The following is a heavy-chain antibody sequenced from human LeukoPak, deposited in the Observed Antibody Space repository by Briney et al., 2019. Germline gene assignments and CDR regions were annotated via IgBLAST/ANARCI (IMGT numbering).Heavy chain of an antibody. V-gene: IGHV1-24*01. J-gene: IGHJ6*02. D-gene: IGHD3-10*01. CDR3: ATDIPRRVRGVVYSSFGMDV. CDR2: FDPEDGET. Sequence: ASVKVSCKVSGYTLTDLSMHWVRQSPGKGLEWLGGFDPEDGETIYAQKFQGRVTLAEDTSTDTAYMELSSLRSEDTAAYYCATDIPRRVRGVVYSSFGMDVWGQGTTVTVSS. CDR1: GYTLTDLS.